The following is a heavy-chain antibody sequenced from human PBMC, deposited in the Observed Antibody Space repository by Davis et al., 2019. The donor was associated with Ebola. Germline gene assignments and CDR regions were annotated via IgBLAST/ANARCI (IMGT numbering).Heavy chain of an antibody. CDR3: SRSGTEHFDY. V-gene: IGHV3-33*08. CDR1: GFTFSSYA. CDR2: IWYDGSNK. J-gene: IGHJ4*02. D-gene: IGHD1-14*01. Sequence: GGSLRLSCSASGFTFSSYAMHWVRQAPGKGLEWVAVIWYDGSNKYYADSVKGRFTISRDNSKNTLYLQMNNLRAEDTAVYYCSRSGTEHFDYWGQGTLVTVSS.